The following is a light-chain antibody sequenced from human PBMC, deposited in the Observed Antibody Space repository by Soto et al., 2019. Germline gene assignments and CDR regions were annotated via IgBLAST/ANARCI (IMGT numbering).Light chain of an antibody. CDR2: DGR. CDR3: QQRTNWPPP. J-gene: IGKJ4*01. CDR1: ESVSNY. Sequence: ETELTQSPATLSLSPGESATLSCRASESVSNYLMWYQQKPGQAPRLLIDDGRNRATAIPARFSGRGSGTDFTLTISSLEPEDFAVYYCQQRTNWPPPFGGGTKVEIK. V-gene: IGKV3-11*01.